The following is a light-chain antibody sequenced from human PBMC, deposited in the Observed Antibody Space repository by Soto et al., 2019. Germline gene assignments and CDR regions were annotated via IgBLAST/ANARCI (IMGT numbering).Light chain of an antibody. CDR1: QSVSSN. V-gene: IGKV3D-15*01. CDR2: GAS. CDR3: QQYNNWPIT. Sequence: VLTQSPATLSLSPGERATLSCRASQSVSSNLAWYQQRPGQAPRLLIYGASSRATGIPDRFSGSGSGTDFTLTISSLQSEDFEVYYCQQYNNWPITFGQGTRLEIK. J-gene: IGKJ5*01.